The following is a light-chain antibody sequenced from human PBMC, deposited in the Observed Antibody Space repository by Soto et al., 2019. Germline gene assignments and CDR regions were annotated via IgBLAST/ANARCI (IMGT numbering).Light chain of an antibody. J-gene: IGKJ5*01. CDR2: TAS. CDR1: QGISTF. CDR3: QQYSSYPRT. Sequence: DIQLTQSPSSLSASVGDRVTITCRASQGISTFLAWYQQKPGKAPKSLIKTASTLQSGVPSRFSGSGSETDFTLTISSRQPEDFATYYCQQYSSYPRTFGQGTRLEVK. V-gene: IGKV1D-16*01.